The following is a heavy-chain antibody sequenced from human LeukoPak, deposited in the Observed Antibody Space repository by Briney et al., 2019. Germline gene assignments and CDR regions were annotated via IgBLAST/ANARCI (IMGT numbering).Heavy chain of an antibody. D-gene: IGHD2-2*01. J-gene: IGHJ4*02. CDR1: GGTFSSYA. Sequence: ASVKVSCKASGGTFSSYAISWVRQAPGQGLEWMGRIIPILGIANYAQKFQGRVTITADKSTSTAYMELNSLRAEDTAVYYCAKDLKGWEVPRDYWGQGTLVTVSS. V-gene: IGHV1-69*04. CDR3: AKDLKGWEVPRDY. CDR2: IIPILGIA.